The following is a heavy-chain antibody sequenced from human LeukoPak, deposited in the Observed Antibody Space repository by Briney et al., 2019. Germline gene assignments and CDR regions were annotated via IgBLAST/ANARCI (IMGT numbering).Heavy chain of an antibody. D-gene: IGHD2-2*02. CDR3: ARENIVVVPAAIWYYYYYMDV. V-gene: IGHV4-34*01. Sequence: SETLSLTCAVYGGSFSGYYWSWIRQPPGKGLEWIGEINHSGSTNYNPSLKSRVTISLDTSKNQFSLKLSSVTAADTAVYYCARENIVVVPAAIWYYYYYMDVWGKGTTVTVSS. CDR1: GGSFSGYY. J-gene: IGHJ6*03. CDR2: INHSGST.